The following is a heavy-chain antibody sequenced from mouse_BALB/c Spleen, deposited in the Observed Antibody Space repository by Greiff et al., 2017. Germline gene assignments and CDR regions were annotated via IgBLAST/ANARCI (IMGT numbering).Heavy chain of an antibody. CDR2: ICSGGST. CDR1: GFTFSSYA. V-gene: IGHV5-6-5*01. Sequence: EVQLVESGGGLVKPGGSLKLSCAASGFTFSSYAMPWVRQPPEKRLEWVGFICSGGSTYYPDSVKGRFTISRDNARNILYLQMSSLRSGDTAMYYCAGEYYIDYWGQGTALTVSS. J-gene: IGHJ2*01. CDR3: AGEYYIDY.